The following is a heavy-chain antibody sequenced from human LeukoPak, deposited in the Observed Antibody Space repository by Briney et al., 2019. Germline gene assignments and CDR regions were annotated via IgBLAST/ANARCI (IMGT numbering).Heavy chain of an antibody. CDR3: ARERRGIALFDY. V-gene: IGHV4-39*07. CDR2: IYYSGST. D-gene: IGHD2/OR15-2a*01. J-gene: IGHJ4*02. Sequence: SETLSLTCTVSGGSISSSSYYWGWIRQPPGKGLEWIGSIYYSGSTYYNPSLKSRVTISVDTSKNQFSLKLSYVTAADTAVYYCARERRGIALFDYWGQGTLVTVSS. CDR1: GGSISSSSYY.